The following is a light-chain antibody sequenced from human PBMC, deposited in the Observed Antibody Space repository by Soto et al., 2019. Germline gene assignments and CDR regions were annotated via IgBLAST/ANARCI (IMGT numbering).Light chain of an antibody. CDR2: EVS. V-gene: IGLV2-14*01. Sequence: QSALTQPASVSATPGQSITFSCTGTSSDVGAYNYVSWYQQHPGKAPKLMIYEVSNRPSGVSNRFSGSKSGNTASLTISGLQAEDEADYYCCSFTSSNTVVFGGGTKVTVL. CDR1: SSDVGAYNY. J-gene: IGLJ3*02. CDR3: CSFTSSNTVV.